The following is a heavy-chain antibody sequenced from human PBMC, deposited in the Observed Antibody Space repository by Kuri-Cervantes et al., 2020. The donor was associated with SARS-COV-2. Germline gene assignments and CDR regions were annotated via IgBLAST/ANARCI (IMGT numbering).Heavy chain of an antibody. CDR3: ARAWGGYYDFWNDY. V-gene: IGHV4-4*07. CDR1: GDSISTYY. D-gene: IGHD3-3*01. CDR2: IYTSGT. J-gene: IGHJ4*02. Sequence: GSLRLSCTISGDSISTYYWSWIRQPAGKGLEWIGRIYTSGTNYNPSLKSRVTMSIGTSKNQFSLKLTSVTAADTAVYYCARAWGGYYDFWNDYWGQGTLVT.